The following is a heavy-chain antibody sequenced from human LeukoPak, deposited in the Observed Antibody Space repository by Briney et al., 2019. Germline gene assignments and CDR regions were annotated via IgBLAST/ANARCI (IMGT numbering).Heavy chain of an antibody. J-gene: IGHJ6*02. V-gene: IGHV3-66*01. CDR2: IYSGGST. CDR1: GFTVSSNY. Sequence: GGSLRLSCAASGFTVSSNYMSWVRQAPGKGLEWVSVIYSGGSTYYADSVKGRFTISRDNSKNTLYLQMNSLRAEDTAVYYCATSSGWYSDYYGMDVWGQGTTVTVSS. D-gene: IGHD6-19*01. CDR3: ATSSGWYSDYYGMDV.